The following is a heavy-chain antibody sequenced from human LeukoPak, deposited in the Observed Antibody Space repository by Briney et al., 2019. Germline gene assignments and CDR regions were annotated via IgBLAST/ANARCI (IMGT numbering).Heavy chain of an antibody. Sequence: SETLSLTCTVSGGSISSYYWSWLRQPPGKGLEWIGYIYYSGSTNYNPSLKSRVTISVDTSKNQFSLKLSSVTAADTAVYYCARVARRGVIDYWGQGTLVTVSS. CDR2: IYYSGST. D-gene: IGHD3-10*01. CDR3: ARVARRGVIDY. V-gene: IGHV4-59*01. J-gene: IGHJ4*02. CDR1: GGSISSYY.